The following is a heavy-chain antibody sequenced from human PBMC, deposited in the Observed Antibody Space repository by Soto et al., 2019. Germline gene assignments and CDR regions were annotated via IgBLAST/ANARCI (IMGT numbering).Heavy chain of an antibody. V-gene: IGHV3-15*01. CDR3: TTDGPLAGAFDY. J-gene: IGHJ4*02. Sequence: GGSLRLSCAASELTFSNAWMSWVRQAPGKGLEWVGRIKSKTDGGTTDYAAPVKGRFTISRDDSKNTLYLQMNSLKTEDTAVYYCTTDGPLAGAFDYWGQGTLVTVSS. CDR2: IKSKTDGGTT. CDR1: ELTFSNAW.